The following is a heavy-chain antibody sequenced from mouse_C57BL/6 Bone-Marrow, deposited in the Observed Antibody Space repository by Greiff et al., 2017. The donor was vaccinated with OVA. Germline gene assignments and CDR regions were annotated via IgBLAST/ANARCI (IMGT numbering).Heavy chain of an antibody. CDR2: INPYNGGT. Sequence: EVQLQQSGPVLVKPGASVKMSCKASGYTFTDYYMNWVKQSHGKSLEWIGVINPYNGGTSYNQKFKGKATLTVDKSSSTAYMELNSLTSEDSAVYYCARKGALLRDYFDYWGQGTTLTVSS. J-gene: IGHJ2*01. CDR3: ARKGALLRDYFDY. D-gene: IGHD1-2*01. CDR1: GYTFTDYY. V-gene: IGHV1-19*01.